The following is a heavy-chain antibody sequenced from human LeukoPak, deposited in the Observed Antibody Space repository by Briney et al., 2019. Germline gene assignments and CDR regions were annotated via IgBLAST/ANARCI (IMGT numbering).Heavy chain of an antibody. CDR1: GGSISSGGYY. Sequence: SETLSLTCTVSGGSISSGGYYWTWIRQHPGKGLEWIGYIYYSGTTYYNPSLKSRVTMSVDTSKNQFSLKLRSVTAADTAVYYCARDGYGSETEVNAFDIWGQGTMVTVPS. V-gene: IGHV4-31*03. CDR3: ARDGYGSETEVNAFDI. J-gene: IGHJ3*02. CDR2: IYYSGTT. D-gene: IGHD3-10*01.